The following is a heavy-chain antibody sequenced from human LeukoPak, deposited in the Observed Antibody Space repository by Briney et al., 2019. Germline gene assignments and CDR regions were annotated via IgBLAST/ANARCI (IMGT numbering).Heavy chain of an antibody. CDR1: GVSVSTSY. CDR2: ISSSGDT. J-gene: IGHJ3*02. CDR3: AKDPNYYDSSGWLPPRGAFDI. V-gene: IGHV3-53*01. D-gene: IGHD3-22*01. Sequence: GGSLTLSYTLYGVSVSTSYTNWVRQAPGKGLEYVSVISSSGDTNYADSVKGRFTISRDNSKNTLYLQMNSLRAEDTAVYYCAKDPNYYDSSGWLPPRGAFDIWGQGTMVTVSS.